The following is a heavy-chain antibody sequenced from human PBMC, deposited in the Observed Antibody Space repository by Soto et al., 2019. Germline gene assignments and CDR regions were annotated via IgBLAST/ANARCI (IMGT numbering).Heavy chain of an antibody. J-gene: IGHJ5*02. Sequence: PSDTMYITSAASGDSINIAGYSWSWIRQPPGKGLEWIGYIYHSGSTYYNPSLKSRVTISVDRSKNQFSLKLSSVTAADTAVYYCARVPGPWGQGTLVTVSS. D-gene: IGHD3-10*01. CDR2: IYHSGST. CDR1: GDSINIAGYS. CDR3: ARVPGP. V-gene: IGHV4-30-2*01.